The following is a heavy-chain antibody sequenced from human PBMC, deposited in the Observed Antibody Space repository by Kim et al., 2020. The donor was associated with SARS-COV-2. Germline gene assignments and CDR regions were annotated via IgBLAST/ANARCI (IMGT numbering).Heavy chain of an antibody. CDR3: ARNDMAGNVDY. CDR2: IEYGGSQK. D-gene: IGHD6-19*01. J-gene: IGHJ4*02. CDR1: GFTFATYN. V-gene: IGHV3-7*03. Sequence: GGSLRLSCATSGFTFATYNMGWARQAPGKGLEWVANIEYGGSQKAYVDSVRGRFTISRENAKNSLFLQMNSLRAEDTAVYYCARNDMAGNVDYWGQGTLVTVSS.